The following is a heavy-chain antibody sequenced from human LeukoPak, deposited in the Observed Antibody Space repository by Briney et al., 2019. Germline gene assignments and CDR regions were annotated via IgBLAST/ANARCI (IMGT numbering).Heavy chain of an antibody. V-gene: IGHV7-4-1*02. J-gene: IGHJ4*02. D-gene: IGHD3-3*01. CDR2: INTNTGNP. CDR1: GYTFTSYA. Sequence: ASVKVSCKASGYTFTSYAMNWVRQAPGQGLEWMGWINTNTGNPTYAQGFTGRFVFSLDTSVSTAYLQISSLKAEDTAVYYCARAYDLGFSEWLYFDYWGQGTLVTVSS. CDR3: ARAYDLGFSEWLYFDY.